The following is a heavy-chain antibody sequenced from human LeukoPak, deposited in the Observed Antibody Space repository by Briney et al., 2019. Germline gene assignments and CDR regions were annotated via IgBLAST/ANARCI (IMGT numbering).Heavy chain of an antibody. Sequence: GGSLRLSCAASKFTFSSYWMHWVRQAPGKGLVWVSRINPDGSTTNYADSVKGRFTISRDNAKNTLYLQMNSLRVEDTAMYYCATNSGSPGGYWGQGTLVTVSS. CDR2: INPDGSTT. J-gene: IGHJ4*02. CDR1: KFTFSSYW. CDR3: ATNSGSPGGY. V-gene: IGHV3-74*01. D-gene: IGHD1-26*01.